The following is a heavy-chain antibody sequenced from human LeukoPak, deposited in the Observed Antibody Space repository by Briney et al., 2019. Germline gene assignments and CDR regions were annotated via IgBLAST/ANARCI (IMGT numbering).Heavy chain of an antibody. V-gene: IGHV3-11*01. J-gene: IGHJ5*02. CDR1: GFTFNDYY. CDR3: ATDGAGFDT. Sequence: GGSLRLSCAASGFTFNDYYMSWIRQAPGKGREWLSYINIGGTNTHYADSEKGRFTISRDNAKKSLYLEMNNLRAENTAVYYCATDGAGFDTWGEGVLVTVSS. CDR2: INIGGTNT.